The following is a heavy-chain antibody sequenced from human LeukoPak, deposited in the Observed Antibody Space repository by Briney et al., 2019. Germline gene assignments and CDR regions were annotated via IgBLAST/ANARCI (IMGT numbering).Heavy chain of an antibody. V-gene: IGHV3-30-3*01. Sequence: GGSLRLSCAASAFYFSGYSMNWVRRAPGQGLEWVGFISYDENGKFYSDSVRGRFSMSRDNSKSTLYLQMNSLRPDDTAVYYCARGGSGYLRNYFDSWGQGTLVTVSS. D-gene: IGHD3-3*01. CDR3: ARGGSGYLRNYFDS. J-gene: IGHJ4*02. CDR2: ISYDENGK. CDR1: AFYFSGYS.